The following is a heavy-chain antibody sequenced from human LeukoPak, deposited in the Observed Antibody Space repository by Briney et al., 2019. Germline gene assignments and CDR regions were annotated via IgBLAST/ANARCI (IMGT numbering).Heavy chain of an antibody. Sequence: PGGSLRLSCAASGSTFSSYAMHWVRQAPGKGLEWVAIISYDGSNKYYADSVKGRFTISRDNSENTLYLQMNSLRAEDTAVYYCARDPVKDYGSGSYSYYFDYRGQGTLVTVSS. CDR1: GSTFSSYA. D-gene: IGHD3-10*01. CDR3: ARDPVKDYGSGSYSYYFDY. V-gene: IGHV3-30-3*01. CDR2: ISYDGSNK. J-gene: IGHJ4*02.